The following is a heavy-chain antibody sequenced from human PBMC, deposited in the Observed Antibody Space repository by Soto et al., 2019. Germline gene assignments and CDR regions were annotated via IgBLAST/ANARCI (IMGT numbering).Heavy chain of an antibody. CDR3: AKSGAACSGGSCYSAYYYYYYGMDV. CDR1: GVTFSSYG. D-gene: IGHD2-15*01. Sequence: GGTLRLSCAASGVTFSSYGMHWVRQAPGKGLEWMAVISYDGRNKHYADSVKGRFTISRDNSKNTLYLQMNSLRAEDTAVYYCAKSGAACSGGSCYSAYYYYYYGMDVWGQGTTVTVSS. CDR2: ISYDGRNK. J-gene: IGHJ6*02. V-gene: IGHV3-30*18.